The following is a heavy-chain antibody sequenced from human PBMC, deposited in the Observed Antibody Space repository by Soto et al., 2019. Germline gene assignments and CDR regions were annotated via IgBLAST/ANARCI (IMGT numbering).Heavy chain of an antibody. V-gene: IGHV4-39*01. CDR3: ARQRTSVVTQAYFDD. J-gene: IGHJ4*02. CDR2: IYYSGST. D-gene: IGHD2-21*02. Sequence: LSLTCTVSGGSINSRSYYWGWIRQSPGKGLEWIGSIYYSGSTYYNPSLKSRVAMSVDTSKNQFSLKLRSVSAADTAVYYCARQRTSVVTQAYFDDWGQGSLVTVSS. CDR1: GGSINSRSYY.